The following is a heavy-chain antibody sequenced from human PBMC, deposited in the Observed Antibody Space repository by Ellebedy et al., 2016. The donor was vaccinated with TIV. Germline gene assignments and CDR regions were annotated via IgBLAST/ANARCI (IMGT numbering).Heavy chain of an antibody. V-gene: IGHV3-48*02. CDR1: GFIFSNYG. CDR3: TRDPNGIADFDF. CDR2: IVSSVSI. Sequence: GESLKISCAVSGFIFSNYGMNWVRQAPGKGLDWVSFIVSSVSIYAASVKGRFTLPRDNAKSSLYLQMNSLRDDDTAVYYGTRDPNGIADFDFWGQGTLVTVSS. J-gene: IGHJ4*02. D-gene: IGHD1-14*01.